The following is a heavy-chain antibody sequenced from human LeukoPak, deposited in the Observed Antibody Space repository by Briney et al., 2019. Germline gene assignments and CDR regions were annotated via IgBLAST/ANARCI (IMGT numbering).Heavy chain of an antibody. CDR3: ARLGATNYYYGMDV. CDR1: GCSFTSYW. J-gene: IGHJ6*02. V-gene: IGHV5-51*01. CDR2: IYPGDSDT. Sequence: GASLQISCKGSGCSFTSYWIGWVRRLPGKGLEWMGIIYPGDSDTRYSPSFQGQVTISADKSISTAYLQWSSLKASDTAMYYCARLGATNYYYGMDVWGQGTTVTVSS. D-gene: IGHD3-16*01.